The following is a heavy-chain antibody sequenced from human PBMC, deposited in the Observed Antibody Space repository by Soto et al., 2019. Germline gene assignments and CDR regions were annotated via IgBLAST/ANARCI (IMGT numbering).Heavy chain of an antibody. J-gene: IGHJ6*02. V-gene: IGHV3-72*01. CDR3: TRGGSSSPCYDPMDV. CDR1: GFILSDHY. Sequence: EVQLVESGGGLVQPGGSLRLACTASGFILSDHYMDWVRQAPGKGLEWIGRSRDKVNSYTTQYAASVKGRFTISRDESKDSLYLQIDNLKTEDTAVYFCTRGGSSSPCYDPMDVWGQGTTVIISS. CDR2: SRDKVNSYTT. D-gene: IGHD6-6*01.